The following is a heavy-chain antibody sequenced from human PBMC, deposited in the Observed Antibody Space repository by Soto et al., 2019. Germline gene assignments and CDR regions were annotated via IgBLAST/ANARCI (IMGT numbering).Heavy chain of an antibody. V-gene: IGHV4-59*01. CDR1: GGSISSYY. CDR3: ARVPNKVHGYYYGMDV. J-gene: IGHJ6*02. CDR2: IYYSGST. Sequence: SETLSLTCTVSGGSISSYYWSWIRQPPGKGLEWIGYIYYSGSTNYNPSLKSRVTISVDTSKNQFSLKLSSVTAADTAVYYCARVPNKVHGYYYGMDVWGQGTTVTV.